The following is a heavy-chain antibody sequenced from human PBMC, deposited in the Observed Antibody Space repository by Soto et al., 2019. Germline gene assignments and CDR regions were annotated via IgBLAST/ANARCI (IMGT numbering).Heavy chain of an antibody. CDR1: GGTFSSYT. CDR2: IIPILGIA. Sequence: SVKVSCKASGGTFSSYTISWVRQAPGQGLEWMGRIIPILGIANYAQKFQGRVTITADKSTSTAYMELSSLRSEDTAVYYCARVVGGSYAANWFDPWGQGTLVTVSS. CDR3: ARVVGGSYAANWFDP. V-gene: IGHV1-69*02. J-gene: IGHJ5*02. D-gene: IGHD1-26*01.